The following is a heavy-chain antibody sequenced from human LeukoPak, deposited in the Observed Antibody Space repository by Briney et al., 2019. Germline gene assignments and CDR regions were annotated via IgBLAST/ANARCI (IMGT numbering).Heavy chain of an antibody. CDR2: IYHSGST. J-gene: IGHJ4*02. Sequence: PSETLSLTCTVSGYSISSGYYWGWIRQPPGKGLEWIGSIYHSGSTYYNPSLKSRVTISVDTSKNQFSLKLNSVTAADTAVYYCARHRAGYHIDGWGQGTLVTVSS. D-gene: IGHD3-9*01. V-gene: IGHV4-38-2*02. CDR3: ARHRAGYHIDG. CDR1: GYSISSGYY.